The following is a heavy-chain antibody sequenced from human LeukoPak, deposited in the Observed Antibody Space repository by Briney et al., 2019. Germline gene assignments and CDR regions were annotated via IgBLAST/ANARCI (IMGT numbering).Heavy chain of an antibody. Sequence: SETLSLTCAVHGGXLSGNYCSWIRQPPGKGLQWIGQGTHDGVTTYNPSLKSRVTISVDTPRNQVSLKVTSLTAADTAVYYCARGLNILDYWGQGTLVTVSS. CDR3: ARGLNILDY. V-gene: IGHV4-34*01. CDR2: GTHDGVT. CDR1: GGXLSGNY. J-gene: IGHJ4*02.